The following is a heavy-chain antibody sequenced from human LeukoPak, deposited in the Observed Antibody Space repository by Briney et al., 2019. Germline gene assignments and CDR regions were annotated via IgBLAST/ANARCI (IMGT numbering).Heavy chain of an antibody. J-gene: IGHJ4*02. Sequence: SETLSLTCIVSGYSISSGYYWGWIRQPPGKGLEWIGDIYHSGITYYNLYNPSLKSRVIISVDTSKNHFSLKLSSVTAADTAVYFCATLLSSSYYFDYWGQGTLVTVSS. D-gene: IGHD3-10*02. V-gene: IGHV4-38-2*02. CDR3: ATLLSSSYYFDY. CDR2: IYHSGIT. CDR1: GYSISSGYY.